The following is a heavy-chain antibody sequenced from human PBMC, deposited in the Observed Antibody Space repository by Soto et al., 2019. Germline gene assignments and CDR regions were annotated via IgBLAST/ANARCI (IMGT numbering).Heavy chain of an antibody. J-gene: IGHJ6*02. CDR3: AKGKVATIKYYGMDV. CDR2: ISWNRGDI. V-gene: IGHV3-9*01. Sequence: EVELVESGGGLVQPGRSRTLACAASGFMFEDYAMHWVRQVPGKGLEWVSGISWNRGDIAYVDSVKGRFTISRDNAKKSLTLQMNSLRPEDTALYYCAKGKVATIKYYGMDVWGQGTTVIVSS. D-gene: IGHD5-12*01. CDR1: GFMFEDYA.